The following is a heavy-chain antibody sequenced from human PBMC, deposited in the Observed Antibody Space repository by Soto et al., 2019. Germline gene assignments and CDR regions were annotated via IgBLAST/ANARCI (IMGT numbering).Heavy chain of an antibody. Sequence: GASVKVSCKASGYTFTGYYMHWVRQAPGQGLEWMGWINPNSGGTNYAQKFQGWVTMTRDTSISTAYMELSRLRSDDTAVYYCARGDSSGWYFYGMDVWGQGATVTV. V-gene: IGHV1-2*04. J-gene: IGHJ6*02. CDR1: GYTFTGYY. CDR3: ARGDSSGWYFYGMDV. D-gene: IGHD6-19*01. CDR2: INPNSGGT.